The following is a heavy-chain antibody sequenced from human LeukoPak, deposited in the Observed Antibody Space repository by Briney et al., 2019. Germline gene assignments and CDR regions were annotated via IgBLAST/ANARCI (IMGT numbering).Heavy chain of an antibody. CDR1: GGSISSDNYY. D-gene: IGHD6-13*01. CDR2: IYYSGST. Sequence: SETLSLTCTVSGGSISSDNYYWGWIRQPPGKGLEWIGSIYYSGSTYYNPSLKSRVTISVDTSKNQFSLKLSSVTAADTAVYYCARHSRTGVYAFDIWGQGTMVTVSS. V-gene: IGHV4-39*01. CDR3: ARHSRTGVYAFDI. J-gene: IGHJ3*02.